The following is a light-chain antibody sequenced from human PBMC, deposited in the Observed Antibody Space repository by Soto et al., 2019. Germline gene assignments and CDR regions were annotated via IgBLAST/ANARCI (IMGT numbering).Light chain of an antibody. CDR2: KAS. Sequence: IQMSHSPSTLSAPVGYRVTITFLASQSISSWLSWYQQKPGKAPKVLIYKASSLESGVPSRFSGSGSGTEFTLTISSLQPDDFATYYCQQYNSPEWTFGQGTKVDIK. J-gene: IGKJ1*01. V-gene: IGKV1-5*03. CDR1: QSISSW. CDR3: QQYNSPEWT.